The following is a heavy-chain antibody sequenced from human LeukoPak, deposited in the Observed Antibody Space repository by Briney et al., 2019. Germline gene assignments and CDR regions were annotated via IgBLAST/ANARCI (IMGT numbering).Heavy chain of an antibody. CDR1: GGTFSSYA. CDR3: ARDDCSGGSCYYSRRNWFDP. V-gene: IGHV1-69*13. J-gene: IGHJ5*02. CDR2: LIPIFGTA. D-gene: IGHD2-15*01. Sequence: GASVKVSCKASGGTFSSYAISWVRQAPGQGLEWMGGLIPIFGTANYAQKFQGRVTITADESTSTAYMELSSLRSEDTAVYYCARDDCSGGSCYYSRRNWFDPWGQGTLVTVSS.